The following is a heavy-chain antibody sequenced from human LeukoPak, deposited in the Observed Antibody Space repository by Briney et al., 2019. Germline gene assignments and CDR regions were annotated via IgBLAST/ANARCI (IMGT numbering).Heavy chain of an antibody. J-gene: IGHJ6*02. CDR1: GGSTSGSY. Sequence: PSETLSLTCSVSGGSTSGSYWSRVRQPPGKGLQWIGYIHYTGSTDYNPSLKSRVTISIDTPKNQVSLRVTSVTAADTAVYYCARTGYGRDYYGMDVWGQGTTATVSS. CDR2: IHYTGST. D-gene: IGHD1-26*01. CDR3: ARTGYGRDYYGMDV. V-gene: IGHV4-59*12.